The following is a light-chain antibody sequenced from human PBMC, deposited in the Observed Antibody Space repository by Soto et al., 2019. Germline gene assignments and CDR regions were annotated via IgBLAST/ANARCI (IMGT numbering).Light chain of an antibody. CDR1: QSISSN. CDR3: LQRGDWPPS. Sequence: EIVLRQSPGTLSLSPGERATVSCRASQSISSNLAWYQQKPGQAPRLLIYGASSRATGIPARFSGSGSGTDFSLTISSLEPEDFAVYYCLQRGDWPPSFGGGTKVDIK. V-gene: IGKV3-11*01. J-gene: IGKJ4*01. CDR2: GAS.